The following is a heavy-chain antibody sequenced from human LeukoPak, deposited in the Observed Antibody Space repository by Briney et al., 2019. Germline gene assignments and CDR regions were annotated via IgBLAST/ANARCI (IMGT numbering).Heavy chain of an antibody. J-gene: IGHJ4*02. CDR2: IKSKTDGGTT. D-gene: IGHD1-14*01. CDR3: TTDTLSVRNPFDY. V-gene: IGHV3-15*01. Sequence: GGSLRLSCAASGFTFSNAWMSWVRQAPGKGLEWVGRIKSKTDGGTTDYAAPVKGRFTISRDDSKNTLYLQMNSLKTEDTAVYYCTTDTLSVRNPFDYWGQGTLVTVSS. CDR1: GFTFSNAW.